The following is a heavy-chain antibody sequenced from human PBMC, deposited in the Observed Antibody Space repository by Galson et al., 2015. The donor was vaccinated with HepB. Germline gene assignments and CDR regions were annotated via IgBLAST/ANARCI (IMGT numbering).Heavy chain of an antibody. CDR1: GFTVSSNY. CDR3: ARDQGDDYVNYYYYHGMDV. J-gene: IGHJ6*02. V-gene: IGHV3-66*02. D-gene: IGHD4-17*01. CDR2: IYRGGKT. Sequence: SLRLSCAASGFTVSSNYMSWVRQAPGKGLEWVSVIYRGGKTYYADSVKGRFTISRDNSKNTLYLQMNSLRAEETAVYYCARDQGDDYVNYYYYHGMDVWGQGTTVTVSS.